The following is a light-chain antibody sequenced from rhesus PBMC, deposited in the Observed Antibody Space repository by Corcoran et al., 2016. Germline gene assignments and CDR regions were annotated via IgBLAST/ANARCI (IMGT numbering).Light chain of an antibody. J-gene: IGKJ2*01. CDR2: EAA. CDR3: QHYYSTPYS. V-gene: IGKV1-25*01. Sequence: DIQMPQSPSSLSASVGDRVTITCRASQGIANDLAWYQQKLGETPKLLIYEAASLQSGIPSRFSGSGTGTEFTLTISSLQSEDFATYYCQHYYSTPYSFGQGTKVEI. CDR1: QGIAND.